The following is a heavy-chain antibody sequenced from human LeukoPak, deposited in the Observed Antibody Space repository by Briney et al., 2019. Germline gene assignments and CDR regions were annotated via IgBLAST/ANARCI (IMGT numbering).Heavy chain of an antibody. CDR3: AKDEATSGGGLAS. CDR2: MYTGGTT. Sequence: PGGSLRLSCAASGFTVSGTHMSWVRQAPGKGLEWVSAMYTGGTTYYADSVKGRFTISRDNSKNTLYLQMNSLRAEDTAVYYCAKDEATSGGGLASWGQGTLVTVSS. J-gene: IGHJ4*02. CDR1: GFTVSGTH. V-gene: IGHV3-53*01. D-gene: IGHD3-16*01.